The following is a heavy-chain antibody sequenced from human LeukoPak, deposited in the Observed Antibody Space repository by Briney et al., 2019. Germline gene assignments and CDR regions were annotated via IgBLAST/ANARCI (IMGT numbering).Heavy chain of an antibody. Sequence: PGGSLRLSCAASGFTFSSYGMHWVRQAPGKGLEWVAFIRYDGSHKYYADSVKGRFTISRDNSKNTLYLQMNSLRVEDTAVYYCGRGKLPGTVTDWGQGTPVTVSS. J-gene: IGHJ4*02. D-gene: IGHD4-17*01. CDR1: GFTFSSYG. V-gene: IGHV3-30*02. CDR2: IRYDGSHK. CDR3: GRGKLPGTVTD.